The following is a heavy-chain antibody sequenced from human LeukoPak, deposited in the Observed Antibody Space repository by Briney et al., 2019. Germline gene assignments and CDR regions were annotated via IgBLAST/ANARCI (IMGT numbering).Heavy chain of an antibody. CDR1: GFTVSSNY. J-gene: IGHJ6*02. Sequence: GGSLRLSCAASGFTVSSNYMSWVRQAPGKGLEWVSVIYSGGSTYYADSVKGRFTISRDNSKNTLYLQMSSLRAEDTAVYYCARDYYDSSGYNRYYGVDVWGQGTTVTVSS. D-gene: IGHD3-22*01. CDR3: ARDYYDSSGYNRYYGVDV. CDR2: IYSGGST. V-gene: IGHV3-66*02.